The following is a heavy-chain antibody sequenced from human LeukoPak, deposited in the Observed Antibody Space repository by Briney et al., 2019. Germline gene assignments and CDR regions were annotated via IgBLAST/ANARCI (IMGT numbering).Heavy chain of an antibody. Sequence: PGGSLRLSCAASGFTFSSFEMNWVRQAPGKGLEWVSYISSSDNTIYYADSVKGRFTISRDNSKNTLYLQMNSLRAEDTAVYYCAKGGLLWFGPPTVDYWGQGTLVTVSS. CDR1: GFTFSSFE. V-gene: IGHV3-48*03. CDR2: ISSSDNTI. J-gene: IGHJ4*02. CDR3: AKGGLLWFGPPTVDY. D-gene: IGHD3-10*01.